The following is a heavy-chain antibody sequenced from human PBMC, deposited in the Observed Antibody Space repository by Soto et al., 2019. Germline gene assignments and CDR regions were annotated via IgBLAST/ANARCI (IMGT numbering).Heavy chain of an antibody. D-gene: IGHD3-3*01. CDR3: ASVSLYWSGYGPIYYYYMDV. J-gene: IGHJ6*03. Sequence: ASMKVSCKASGYTFTSYDINWGRQATGQGLEWMGWMNPNSGNTGYAQKFQGRVTMTRNTSISTAYMGLSSLRSADTAVSYCASVSLYWSGYGPIYYYYMDVWGKGTTVTVSS. V-gene: IGHV1-8*01. CDR1: GYTFTSYD. CDR2: MNPNSGNT.